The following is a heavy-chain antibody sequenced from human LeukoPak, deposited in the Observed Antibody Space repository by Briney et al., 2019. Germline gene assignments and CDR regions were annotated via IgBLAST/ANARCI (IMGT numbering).Heavy chain of an antibody. Sequence: PSETLSLTCTVSGGSISSNYWSWIRQPQGQGLEWLGYINYSGSTNSNHSLRSRVTITVDTSRNQSSQKLSSVTAADTAVYYCAGLVLVAGTRVDAFDIWGQGTMVTVSS. V-gene: IGHV4-59*08. CDR3: AGLVLVAGTRVDAFDI. CDR2: INYSGST. J-gene: IGHJ3*02. D-gene: IGHD6-19*01. CDR1: GGSISSNY.